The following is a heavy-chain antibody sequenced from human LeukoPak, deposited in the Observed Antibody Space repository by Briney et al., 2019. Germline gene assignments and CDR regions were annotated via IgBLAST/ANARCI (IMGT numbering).Heavy chain of an antibody. V-gene: IGHV3-7*03. J-gene: IGHJ5*02. CDR3: ARGASSSWYGNNWFDP. D-gene: IGHD6-13*01. CDR2: IKQDGSEK. Sequence: PGGSLRLSCAASGFTFSSYWMSWVRQAPGKGLEWVANIKQDGSEKYYVDSVKGRFTISRDNAKNSLYLQMNSLRAEDTAVYYCARGASSSWYGNNWFDPWGQGTLVTVSS. CDR1: GFTFSSYW.